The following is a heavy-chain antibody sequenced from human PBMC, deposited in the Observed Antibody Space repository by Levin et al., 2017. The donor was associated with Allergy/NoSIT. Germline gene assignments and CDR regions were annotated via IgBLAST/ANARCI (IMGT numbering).Heavy chain of an antibody. Sequence: GASVKVSCKASGGTFSSYPISWVRQAPGQGLEWMGRIIPILGIANYAQKFQGRVTITADKSTSTAYMELSSLRSEDTAVYYCARDLEDDMDTAMVKDYWGQGTLVTVSS. D-gene: IGHD5-18*01. CDR1: GGTFSSYP. J-gene: IGHJ4*02. V-gene: IGHV1-69*04. CDR2: IIPILGIA. CDR3: ARDLEDDMDTAMVKDY.